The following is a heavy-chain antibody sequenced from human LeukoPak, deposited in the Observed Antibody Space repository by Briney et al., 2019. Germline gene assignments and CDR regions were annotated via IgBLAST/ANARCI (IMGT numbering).Heavy chain of an antibody. CDR2: INHSGST. CDR3: ARVAPYYDFWSGYHLLGAFDI. Sequence: NASETLSLTCAVYGGSFSGYYWSWIRQPPGKGLEWIGEINHSGSTNYNPSLKSRVTISVDTSKNQFSLKLSSVTAADTAVYYCARVAPYYDFWSGYHLLGAFDIWGQGTMVTVSS. J-gene: IGHJ3*02. D-gene: IGHD3-3*01. V-gene: IGHV4-34*01. CDR1: GGSFSGYY.